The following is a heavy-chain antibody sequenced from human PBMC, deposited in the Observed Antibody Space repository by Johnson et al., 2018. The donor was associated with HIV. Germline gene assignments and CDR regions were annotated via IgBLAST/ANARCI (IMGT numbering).Heavy chain of an antibody. V-gene: IGHV3-48*01. D-gene: IGHD1-26*01. CDR1: AFTFSSYS. Sequence: VQLVESGGSVVQPGGSLRLSCAASAFTFSSYSMNWVRQAPGKGLEWVSGISWNSGSIAYADSVKGRFTISRDNSKNTLYLQMNSLRAEDTAVYYCARVRRSGTYYVDAFDIWGQGTVVTVPS. J-gene: IGHJ3*02. CDR2: ISWNSGSI. CDR3: ARVRRSGTYYVDAFDI.